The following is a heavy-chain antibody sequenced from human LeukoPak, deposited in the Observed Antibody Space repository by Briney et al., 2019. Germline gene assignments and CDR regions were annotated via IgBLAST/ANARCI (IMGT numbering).Heavy chain of an antibody. CDR1: GGSFSGYY. J-gene: IGHJ5*02. CDR3: ARVDIVVVPAALYNWFDP. Sequence: SEALSLTCAVYGGSFSGYYWSWIRQPPGKGLEWIGEINHSGSTNYNPSLKTLVPISLDTSKNPFSLKLSSVTAADTAVYYCARVDIVVVPAALYNWFDPWGQGTLVTVSS. CDR2: INHSGST. V-gene: IGHV4-34*01. D-gene: IGHD2-2*03.